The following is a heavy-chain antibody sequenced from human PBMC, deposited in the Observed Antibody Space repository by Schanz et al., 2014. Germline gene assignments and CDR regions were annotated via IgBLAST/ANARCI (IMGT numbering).Heavy chain of an antibody. CDR2: ISYDETYK. J-gene: IGHJ4*02. V-gene: IGHV3-30*01. D-gene: IGHD4-17*01. CDR1: GVTFITYA. Sequence: QAQLVQSGGGVVQPGRSLRLSCAASGVTFITYAFHLVRQAPGKGLQWVAVISYDETYKFYADSVKGRFTISKDNSKNIVHLQMNSLRVEDTAVYYCARDCGTVTCFDYWGQGSLVTVSS. CDR3: ARDCGTVTCFDY.